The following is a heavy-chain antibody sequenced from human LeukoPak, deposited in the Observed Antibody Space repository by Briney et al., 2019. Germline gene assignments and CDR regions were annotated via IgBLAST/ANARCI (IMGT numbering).Heavy chain of an antibody. CDR1: GFMFRSYS. J-gene: IGHJ3*02. CDR2: ISSSSSYI. V-gene: IGHV3-21*01. D-gene: IGHD3-10*01. CDR3: ARHRGEDYYGSGNYLRAFDI. Sequence: GGSLRLSCAASGFMFRSYSMNWVRQAPGKGLEWVSSISSSSSYIFYADSVKGRFTISRDDAKKSLSLQMNSLRAEDTAVYYCARHRGEDYYGSGNYLRAFDIWGQGTMVTVSS.